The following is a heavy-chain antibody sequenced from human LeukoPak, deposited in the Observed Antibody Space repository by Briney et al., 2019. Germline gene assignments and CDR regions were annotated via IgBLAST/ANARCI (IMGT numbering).Heavy chain of an antibody. D-gene: IGHD2-21*02. Sequence: GGCLRLSCAASGFTFSGSAMHWVRQASGKGLEWVGRIRSKANSYATAYAASVKGRFTVSRDNAKNSLYLQMNSLRAEDTAVYYCARALLRGDPPVSGFDYWGQGTLVTVSS. CDR2: IRSKANSYAT. V-gene: IGHV3-73*01. CDR3: ARALLRGDPPVSGFDY. J-gene: IGHJ4*02. CDR1: GFTFSGSA.